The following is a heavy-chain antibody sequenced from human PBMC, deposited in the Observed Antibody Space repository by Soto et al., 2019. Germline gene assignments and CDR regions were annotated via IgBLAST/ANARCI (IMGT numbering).Heavy chain of an antibody. Sequence: ASVKVSCKASGGTFSSYAISWVRQAPGQGLEWMGGIIPIFGTANYAQKFQGRVTITADESTSTAYMELSSLRSEDTAGYYCARFRSIAARDAFDIWGQGTMVTVSS. CDR2: IIPIFGTA. CDR3: ARFRSIAARDAFDI. CDR1: GGTFSSYA. D-gene: IGHD6-6*01. J-gene: IGHJ3*02. V-gene: IGHV1-69*13.